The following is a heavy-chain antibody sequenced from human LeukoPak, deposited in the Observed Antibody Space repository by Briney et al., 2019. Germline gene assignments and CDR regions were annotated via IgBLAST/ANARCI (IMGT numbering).Heavy chain of an antibody. CDR3: AREDTGVAFAI. CDR1: GFTFVIYW. J-gene: IGHJ3*02. CDR2: IKQDGSEK. D-gene: IGHD2-8*01. V-gene: IGHV3-7*01. Sequence: PGGSLRLSCAASGFTFVIYWMSWVRQAPGKGPEWVANIKQDGSEKYYVDSVKGRFTISRDNAKNSLYLQMNSLRGEDTAVYYCAREDTGVAFAIWGQGTTVTV.